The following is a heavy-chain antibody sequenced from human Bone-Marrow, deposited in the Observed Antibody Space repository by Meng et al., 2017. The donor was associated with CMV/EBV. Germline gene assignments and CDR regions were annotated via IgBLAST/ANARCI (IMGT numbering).Heavy chain of an antibody. Sequence: TLSSYAMHWVRQAPGKGLEWVAVISYDGSNKYYADSVKGRFTISRDNSKNTLYLQMNSLRADDTAVYYCAREEIQLWLPDYYYGMDVWGQGTTDTVSS. V-gene: IGHV3-30*04. CDR1: TLSSYA. D-gene: IGHD5-18*01. CDR2: ISYDGSNK. CDR3: AREEIQLWLPDYYYGMDV. J-gene: IGHJ6*02.